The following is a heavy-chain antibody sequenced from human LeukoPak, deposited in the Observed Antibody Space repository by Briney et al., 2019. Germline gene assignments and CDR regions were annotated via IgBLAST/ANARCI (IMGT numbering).Heavy chain of an antibody. CDR3: ASNYCSSTSYSQAGPYGMDV. V-gene: IGHV1-18*01. J-gene: IGHJ6*02. D-gene: IGHD2-2*01. CDR2: ISAYNGNT. CDR1: GYTFTSYG. Sequence: ASVKVSCKASGYTFTSYGISWVRQAPGQGLEWMGWISAYNGNTNYAQKLQGRVTMTTDTSTSTAYMELRSLRSDDTAVYYCASNYCSSTSYSQAGPYGMDVWGQGTTVTVSS.